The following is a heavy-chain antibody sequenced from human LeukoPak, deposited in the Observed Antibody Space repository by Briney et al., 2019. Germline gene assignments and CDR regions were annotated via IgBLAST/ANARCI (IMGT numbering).Heavy chain of an antibody. D-gene: IGHD6-19*01. CDR3: ARSQIPLLSIAVAPYYFDY. Sequence: SSETLSLTCAVSGGSISSGGYSWSWIRQPPGKGLEWIGYIYHSGSTYYNPSLKSRVTISVDRSKNQFSLKLSSVTAADTAVYYCARSQIPLLSIAVAPYYFDYWGQGTLVTVSS. CDR1: GGSISSGGYS. J-gene: IGHJ4*02. CDR2: IYHSGST. V-gene: IGHV4-30-2*01.